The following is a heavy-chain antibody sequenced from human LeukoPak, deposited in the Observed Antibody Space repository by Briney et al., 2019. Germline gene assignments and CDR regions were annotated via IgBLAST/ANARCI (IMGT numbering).Heavy chain of an antibody. D-gene: IGHD2-15*01. CDR1: GGSFSGYY. Sequence: SETLSLTCAVYGGSFSGYYWSWIRQPPGKGLEWIGEINHSGSTNYNPSLKSRVTISVDTSKNQFSLELSSVTAADTAVYYCARRGYCSGGSCYGDWGQGTLVTVSS. CDR2: INHSGST. CDR3: ARRGYCSGGSCYGD. V-gene: IGHV4-34*01. J-gene: IGHJ4*02.